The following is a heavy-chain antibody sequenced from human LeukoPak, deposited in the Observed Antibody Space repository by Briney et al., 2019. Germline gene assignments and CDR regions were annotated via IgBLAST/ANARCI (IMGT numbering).Heavy chain of an antibody. CDR1: GFTFSSYG. CDR3: ARGEAMGHFDY. J-gene: IGHJ4*02. CDR2: IWYDGSKE. D-gene: IGHD5-18*01. Sequence: GGSLRLSCVASGFTFSSYGMHWVRQAPGKGLEWVAVIWYDGSKEYYADSVKGRFTISRDNSKNTLYLQMNSLRAEDTAVYYCARGEAMGHFDYWGQGTLVTVSS. V-gene: IGHV3-33*01.